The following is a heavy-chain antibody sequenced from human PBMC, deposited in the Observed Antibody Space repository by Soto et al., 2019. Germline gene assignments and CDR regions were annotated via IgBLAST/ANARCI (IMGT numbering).Heavy chain of an antibody. J-gene: IGHJ4*02. CDR1: GYTFTSYC. CDR3: ASGKGSRGWEYYFDY. D-gene: IGHD1-26*01. V-gene: IGHV1-18*04. CDR2: ISAYNGNT. Sequence: QVQLVQSGAEVKKPGASVKVSCKASGYTFTSYCIIWVRHAPGQGLEWMGWISAYNGNTNYAQKLQGRVTMTTDTSTSTAYMELRSLRSDDTAVYYCASGKGSRGWEYYFDYWGQGTLVTVSS.